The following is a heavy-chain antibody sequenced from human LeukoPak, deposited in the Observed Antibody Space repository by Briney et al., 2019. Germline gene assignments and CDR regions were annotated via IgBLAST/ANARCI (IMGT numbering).Heavy chain of an antibody. V-gene: IGHV3-30*18. CDR1: GFTFSTYV. Sequence: GGSLRLSCAVSGFTFSTYVMLWVRQPPGKGLEWVAVISYDGSNKYYADSVKGRSTISRDNAKNSLYLQMSSLRNEDTAIYYCAQKGGTDHWGQGTLVTVSS. CDR3: AQKGGTDH. J-gene: IGHJ4*02. D-gene: IGHD2-15*01. CDR2: ISYDGSNK.